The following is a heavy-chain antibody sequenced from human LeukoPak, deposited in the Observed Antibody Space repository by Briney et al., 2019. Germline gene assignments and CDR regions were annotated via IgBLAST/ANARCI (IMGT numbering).Heavy chain of an antibody. V-gene: IGHV5-51*01. CDR3: ARRAYTYGRSGPFDF. Sequence: GESLKISCRGSGYSFTTYWIGWVRQMPGKGLEWMGIIYPGDSDTRYSPSFQGQVTMSADKSINTAYLQWSSLKASDTAIYYCARRAYTYGRSGPFDFWGQGTLVTVS. J-gene: IGHJ4*02. D-gene: IGHD5-18*01. CDR1: GYSFTTYW. CDR2: IYPGDSDT.